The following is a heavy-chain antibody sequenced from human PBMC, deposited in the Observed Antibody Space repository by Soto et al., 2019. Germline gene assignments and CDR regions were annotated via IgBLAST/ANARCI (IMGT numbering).Heavy chain of an antibody. J-gene: IGHJ6*02. CDR2: ISGSGGST. CDR3: AKDPLYYDFWSGYYSYYGMDV. D-gene: IGHD3-3*01. CDR1: GFTFSSYA. V-gene: IGHV3-23*01. Sequence: EVQLLESGGGLVQPGGSLRLSCAASGFTFSSYAMSWVRQAPGKGLEWVSAISGSGGSTYYADSVKGRFTISRDNSKNTLYLKMNSLRAEDTAVYYCAKDPLYYDFWSGYYSYYGMDVWGQGTTVTVSS.